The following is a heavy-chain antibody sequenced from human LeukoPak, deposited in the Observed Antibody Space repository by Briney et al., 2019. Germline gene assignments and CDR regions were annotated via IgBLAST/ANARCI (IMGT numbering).Heavy chain of an antibody. CDR3: AKELGILHTYYFDY. J-gene: IGHJ4*02. CDR2: ISGSGGDT. V-gene: IGHV3-23*01. CDR1: GFTFSSYA. Sequence: QSGGSLRLSFAASGFTFSSYAMSWVRQAPGKGLEWVSTISGSGGDTYYADSVKGRFTVSRDNSKDTLHLQMNGLRAEDTALYYCAKELGILHTYYFDYWGQGTLVTVSS. D-gene: IGHD7-27*01.